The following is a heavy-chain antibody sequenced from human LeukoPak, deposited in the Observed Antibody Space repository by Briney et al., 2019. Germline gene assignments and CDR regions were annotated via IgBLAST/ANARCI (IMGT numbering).Heavy chain of an antibody. J-gene: IGHJ4*02. V-gene: IGHV3-43D*03. D-gene: IGHD6-13*01. CDR2: ISWDGGST. CDR3: AKGTSSWHEFDY. CDR1: GFTFDDYT. Sequence: GGSLRLSCAASGFTFDDYTLHWVRQAPGKGLEWVSLISWDGGSTYYADSVKGRFTISRDNSKNSLYLQMNSLRAEDTALYYCAKGTSSWHEFDYWGQGTLVTVSS.